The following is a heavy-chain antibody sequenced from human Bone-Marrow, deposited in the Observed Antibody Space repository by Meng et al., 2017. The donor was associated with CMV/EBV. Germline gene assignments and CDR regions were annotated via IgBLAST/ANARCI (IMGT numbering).Heavy chain of an antibody. D-gene: IGHD3-16*01. V-gene: IGHV1-2*02. J-gene: IGHJ6*02. Sequence: ASVKVSCKASGYTFTSYGISWVRQAPGQGLEWMGWINPDSGSPNYAQKFQGGVTMTRDTSIRTAYMDLSRLRSDDTAVYYCARQDRRGTYGMDVWGQGTTVTVSS. CDR1: GYTFTSYG. CDR3: ARQDRRGTYGMDV. CDR2: INPDSGSP.